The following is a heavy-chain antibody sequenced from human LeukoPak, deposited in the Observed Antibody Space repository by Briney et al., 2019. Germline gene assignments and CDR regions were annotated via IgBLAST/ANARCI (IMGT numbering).Heavy chain of an antibody. J-gene: IGHJ4*02. Sequence: PGGSLRLSCAASGFTFSYAWMGWVRQAPGKGLEWVGRIKSKTDGGTSEYAAPVKGRFTISRDDSKNTLYLQLNSLKTEDTGVYYCATFGSFYCWGQGTLVTVSS. CDR1: GFTFSYAW. CDR2: IKSKTDGGTS. V-gene: IGHV3-15*01. CDR3: ATFGSFYC. D-gene: IGHD2-15*01.